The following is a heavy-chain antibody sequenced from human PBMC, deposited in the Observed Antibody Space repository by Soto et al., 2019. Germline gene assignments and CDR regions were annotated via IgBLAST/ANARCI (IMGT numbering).Heavy chain of an antibody. Sequence: PGGSLRLSCAASGFTFNIYAMSWVRQAPGKGLEWVSAISGSGGGTYYADSVKGRFTISRDNSKNTLYLQMNSLRAEDTAVYYCAKSPGMYYYDSSGYYHYDYWGQGTLVTVSS. V-gene: IGHV3-23*01. D-gene: IGHD3-22*01. CDR1: GFTFNIYA. CDR3: AKSPGMYYYDSSGYYHYDY. J-gene: IGHJ4*02. CDR2: ISGSGGGT.